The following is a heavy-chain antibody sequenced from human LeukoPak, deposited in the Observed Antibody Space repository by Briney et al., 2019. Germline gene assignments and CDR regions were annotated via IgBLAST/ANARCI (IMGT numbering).Heavy chain of an antibody. CDR3: ARLKGYDSSGYYYEGFDY. Sequence: GESQKISCKGSGYSFTSYWIGWVRQMPGKGLEWMGIIYPGDSDTRYSPSFQGQVTISADKSISTAYLQWSSLKASDTAMYYCARLKGYDSSGYYYEGFDYWGQGTLVTVSS. J-gene: IGHJ4*02. V-gene: IGHV5-51*01. CDR2: IYPGDSDT. CDR1: GYSFTSYW. D-gene: IGHD3-22*01.